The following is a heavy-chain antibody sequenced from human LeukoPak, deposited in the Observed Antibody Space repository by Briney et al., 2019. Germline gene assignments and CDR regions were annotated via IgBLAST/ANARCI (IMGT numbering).Heavy chain of an antibody. V-gene: IGHV1-69*05. J-gene: IGHJ3*02. CDR2: IIALFGTA. Sequence: SLKVSCKASGRTVMSSAISWVRQAPRQGQEGMGRIIALFGTANCAKKLQGRVTITTDESTSTAYMELSSLRSEDTAVYYCARNYYDSTFNGAFDIWGQGTMVTVSS. CDR1: GRTVMSSA. D-gene: IGHD3-22*01. CDR3: ARNYYDSTFNGAFDI.